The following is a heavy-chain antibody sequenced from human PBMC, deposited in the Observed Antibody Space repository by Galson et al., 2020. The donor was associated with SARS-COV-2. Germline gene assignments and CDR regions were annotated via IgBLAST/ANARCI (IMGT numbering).Heavy chain of an antibody. Sequence: SETLSLTCAVYGGSFSGYFWSWIRQPPGKGLEWTGEVNHSGSTNYNPSLKSRVTISVDTSKNQFSLKLSSVTAADTAVYYGARGLDGTGRFNGWDYWGQGTLVTVSS. CDR3: ARGLDGTGRFNGWDY. CDR2: VNHSGST. V-gene: IGHV4-34*01. D-gene: IGHD2-8*02. J-gene: IGHJ4*02. CDR1: GGSFSGYF.